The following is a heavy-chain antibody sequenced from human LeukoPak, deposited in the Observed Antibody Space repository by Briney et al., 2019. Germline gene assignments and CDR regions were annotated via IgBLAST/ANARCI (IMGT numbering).Heavy chain of an antibody. CDR3: TTAMVVTAILYFQH. Sequence: SGGSLGLSCAASGFTLKLYWMHWVRQAPGKGLEWVGRIKSKTDDGTTDYAAPVKGRFTISRDDSKNTLYLQMNSLKTEDTAVYYCTTAMVVTAILYFQHWGQGTLVTVSS. CDR1: GFTLKLYW. J-gene: IGHJ1*01. D-gene: IGHD2-21*02. CDR2: IKSKTDDGTT. V-gene: IGHV3-15*01.